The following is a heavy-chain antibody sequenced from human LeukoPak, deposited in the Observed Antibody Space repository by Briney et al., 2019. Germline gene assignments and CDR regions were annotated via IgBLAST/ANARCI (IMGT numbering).Heavy chain of an antibody. CDR1: GYTSIRYG. J-gene: IGHJ6*02. D-gene: IGHD6-19*01. CDR3: AGDRGGSGGVAVTGSLGSYYSYGLDV. CDR2: ISGYNGQT. V-gene: IGHV1-18*01. Sequence: ASVKVSCKASGYTSIRYGLSWVRQAPGQGLEWMGWISGYNGQTNNAQKFQGRVTMTRATSTSTAFMELRSLRSGDTAVYYCAGDRGGSGGVAVTGSLGSYYSYGLDVWGPGTTVTVSS.